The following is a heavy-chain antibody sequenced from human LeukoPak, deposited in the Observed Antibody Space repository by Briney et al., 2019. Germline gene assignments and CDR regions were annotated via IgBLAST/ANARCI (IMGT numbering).Heavy chain of an antibody. Sequence: GGALRLSCAASGFTFSSYGMHWVRQAPGKGLEWVAFIRYDGSNKYYADSVKGRFTISRDNSKNTLYLQMNSLRAEDTAVYYCAKVRGAQYYFDYWGQGTLVTVSS. D-gene: IGHD3-10*01. J-gene: IGHJ4*02. CDR1: GFTFSSYG. CDR3: AKVRGAQYYFDY. V-gene: IGHV3-30*02. CDR2: IRYDGSNK.